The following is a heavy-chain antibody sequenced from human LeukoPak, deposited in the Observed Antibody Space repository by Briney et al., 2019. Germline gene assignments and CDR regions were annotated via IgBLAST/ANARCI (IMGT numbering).Heavy chain of an antibody. CDR3: ARLVWDTTMADGDIDS. J-gene: IGHJ4*02. CDR1: WFPLHSHC. Sequence: GSLGLSLSGSWFPLHSHCMKWVRPAPGKGPEWVSSLNSASTYIYYADSVKGRFTISRDNAKNSLYLQMNSLRAEDTAMYYCARLVWDTTMADGDIDSWGQGTLLIVSS. D-gene: IGHD5-18*01. V-gene: IGHV3-21*01. CDR2: LNSASTYI.